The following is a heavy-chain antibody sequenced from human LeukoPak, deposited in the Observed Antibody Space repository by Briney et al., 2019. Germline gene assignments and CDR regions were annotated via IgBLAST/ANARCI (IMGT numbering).Heavy chain of an antibody. Sequence: PSETLSLTCTVSGGSISSYYWSWIRQPPGKGLEWIGYIYTSGSTNYNPSLKSRVTISVDTSKNQFSLKLSTVTAADTAVYYCARAHDYGGNWLEYWGQGTLVTVSS. CDR2: IYTSGST. D-gene: IGHD4-23*01. V-gene: IGHV4-4*09. CDR3: ARAHDYGGNWLEY. J-gene: IGHJ4*02. CDR1: GGSISSYY.